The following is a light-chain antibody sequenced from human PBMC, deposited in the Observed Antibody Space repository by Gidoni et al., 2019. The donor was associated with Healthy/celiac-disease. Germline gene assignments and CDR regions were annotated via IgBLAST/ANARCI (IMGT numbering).Light chain of an antibody. CDR3: QQYYSIPRT. J-gene: IGKJ1*01. CDR2: WAS. V-gene: IGKV4-1*01. CDR1: QSVLYSSNNKNY. Sequence: DIVMTQSPDSLAVSLGERATINCKSSQSVLYSSNNKNYLAWYQQKLGQPPKLLIYWASTRESGVPDRFSGSGSGTDFTLTISSLQAEDVAVYYCQQYYSIPRTFXXXTKVEVK.